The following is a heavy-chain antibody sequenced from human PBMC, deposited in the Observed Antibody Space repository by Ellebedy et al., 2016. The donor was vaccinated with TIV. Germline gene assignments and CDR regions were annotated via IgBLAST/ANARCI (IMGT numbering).Heavy chain of an antibody. CDR3: AKGYRGSIRDDAFDI. V-gene: IGHV3-23*01. CDR2: ISGSGGST. CDR1: GFTFTNYA. D-gene: IGHD5-12*01. Sequence: GESLKISCAASGFTFTNYAMTWVRQAPGRGLEWVSGISGSGGSTHYVDSVKGRFTISRDNSKSTLFLQLSSLRAEDTAVYYCAKGYRGSIRDDAFDIWGQGTMVTVSS. J-gene: IGHJ3*02.